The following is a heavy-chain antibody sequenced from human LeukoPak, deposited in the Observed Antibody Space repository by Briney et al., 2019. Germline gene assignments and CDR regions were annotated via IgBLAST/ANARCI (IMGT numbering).Heavy chain of an antibody. V-gene: IGHV3-9*01. CDR2: ISWNSNNI. D-gene: IGHD3-10*01. CDR3: AKSTGLYFYGVDV. CDR1: GFTFDNFG. Sequence: GGSLRLSCAASGFTFDNFGMYWFRQAPGRGLEWVTAISWNSNNIAYADSVKGRFTLSRDNAKNSLYLQMNSLRTEDTALYYCAKSTGLYFYGVDVWGQGTTVTVS. J-gene: IGHJ6*02.